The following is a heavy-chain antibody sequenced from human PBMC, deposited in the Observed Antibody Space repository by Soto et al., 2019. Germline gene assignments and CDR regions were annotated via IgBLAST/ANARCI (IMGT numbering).Heavy chain of an antibody. D-gene: IGHD6-6*01. CDR3: AREEEQLDSQYYYYYGMDV. CDR2: ISYDGRNK. CDR1: GFTFSSYG. J-gene: IGHJ6*02. Sequence: GGSLGLSCAASGFTFSSYGMHWVRQAPGKGLEWVAVISYDGRNKYYADSVKGRVTISRDNSKNTLYLQMDSLRAEDTAGYYCAREEEQLDSQYYYYYGMDVWGQGTTVTVSS. V-gene: IGHV3-30*03.